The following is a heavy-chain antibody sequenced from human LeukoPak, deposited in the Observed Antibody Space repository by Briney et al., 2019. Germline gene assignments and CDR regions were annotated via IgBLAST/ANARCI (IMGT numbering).Heavy chain of an antibody. CDR2: IWYDGSNE. V-gene: IGHV3-33*01. CDR1: GFTFRSHG. CDR3: ARDGQNGSPYATDV. D-gene: IGHD3-10*01. J-gene: IGHJ6*02. Sequence: GGSLRLSCAASGFTFRSHGMHWVRQAPGKGLEWVAGIWYDGSNEDYADSVKGRFTISRDNSKNTLYLQMNSLRVEDTAVYYCARDGQNGSPYATDVWGQGTTVAVSS.